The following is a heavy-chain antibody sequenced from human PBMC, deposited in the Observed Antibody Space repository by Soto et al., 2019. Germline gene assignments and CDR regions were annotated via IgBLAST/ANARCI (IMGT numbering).Heavy chain of an antibody. V-gene: IGHV4-4*07. Sequence: QVQLQESGPGLVKPSETLSLTCTVSGASISGFYWSWIRKSAGKGLEWIGRIYATGTTDYNPSLKSRVMMSVDTSKKQFSLKLRSVTAEDTAVYYCLRDGKQTLRDWFDPWGQGISVTVSS. J-gene: IGHJ5*01. CDR2: IYATGTT. CDR1: GASISGFY. CDR3: LRDGKQTLRDWFDP. D-gene: IGHD1-1*01.